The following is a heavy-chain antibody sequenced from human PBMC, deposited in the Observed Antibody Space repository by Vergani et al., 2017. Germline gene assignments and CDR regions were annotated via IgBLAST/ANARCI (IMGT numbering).Heavy chain of an antibody. CDR1: GGSISSYY. CDR3: ARSITMKGGFDP. V-gene: IGHV4-59*01. CDR2: IYYSGSP. D-gene: IGHD3-3*01. Sequence: QVQLQESGPGLVKPSETLSLTCTVSGGSISSYYWSWVRQPPGKGLEWIGYIYYSGSPNYNPSLKSRVAISVDTSKNQFSRKLGSVTAADTAVYYCARSITMKGGFDPWGQGTLVTVSS. J-gene: IGHJ5*02.